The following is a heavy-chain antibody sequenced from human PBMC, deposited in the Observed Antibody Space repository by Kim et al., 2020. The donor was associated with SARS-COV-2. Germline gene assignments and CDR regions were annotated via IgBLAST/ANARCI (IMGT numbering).Heavy chain of an antibody. D-gene: IGHD6-13*01. V-gene: IGHV6-1*01. Sequence: SQTLSLTCVISGDSVSSNSAAWNWIRQSPSRGLEWLGRTYYRSKWYNDYAVSVKSRITINPDTSKNQFSLQLNSVSPEDTAVYYCARGSRSSRNYYYGMDVWGQGTTVTVSS. CDR1: GDSVSSNSAA. CDR2: TYYRSKWYN. CDR3: ARGSRSSRNYYYGMDV. J-gene: IGHJ6*02.